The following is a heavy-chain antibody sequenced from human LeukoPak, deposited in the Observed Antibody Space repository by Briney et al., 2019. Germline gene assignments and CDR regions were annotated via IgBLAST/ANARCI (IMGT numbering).Heavy chain of an antibody. V-gene: IGHV1-46*01. J-gene: IGHJ5*02. CDR3: ARDRDYYESSGSRLFDP. CDR2: INPSGGST. D-gene: IGHD3-22*01. Sequence: VASVKVSCKASGYTFTSYSMHWVRQAPGQGLEWMGIINPSGGSTSYAQKFQGRVTMTRDTSTSTVYMELSGLRSEDTAVYYCARDRDYYESSGSRLFDPWGQGTLVTVSS. CDR1: GYTFTSYS.